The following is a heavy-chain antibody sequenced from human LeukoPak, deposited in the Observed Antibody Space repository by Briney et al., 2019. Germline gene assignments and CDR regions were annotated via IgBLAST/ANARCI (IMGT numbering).Heavy chain of an antibody. CDR2: IYYSGST. CDR3: ARFVEWLGSFDY. J-gene: IGHJ4*02. CDR1: GGSISSSSYY. V-gene: IGHV4-39*07. D-gene: IGHD6-19*01. Sequence: SETLSLTCTVSGGSISSSSYYWGWIRQPPGKGLEWIGSIYYSGSTYYNPSLKSRVTISVDTSKNQFSLKLSSVTAADTAVYYCARFVEWLGSFDYWGQGTLVTVSS.